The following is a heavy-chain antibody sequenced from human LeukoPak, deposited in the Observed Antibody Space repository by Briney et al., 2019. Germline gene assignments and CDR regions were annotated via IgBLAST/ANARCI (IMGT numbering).Heavy chain of an antibody. V-gene: IGHV1-69*13. CDR2: IIPIFGTA. Sequence: SVKVSCKASGGIFSSYAISWVRQAPGEGLEWMGGIIPIFGTANYAQKFQGRVTITADETTSTAYMELSSVRSEDTAVYYCAVESGGYALNYWGQGTLVTVSS. CDR3: AVESGGYALNY. J-gene: IGHJ4*02. CDR1: GGIFSSYA. D-gene: IGHD5-12*01.